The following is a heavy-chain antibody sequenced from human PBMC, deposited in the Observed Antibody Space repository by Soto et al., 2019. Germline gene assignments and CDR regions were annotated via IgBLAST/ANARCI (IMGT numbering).Heavy chain of an antibody. CDR1: GFTFSSYA. V-gene: IGHV3-23*01. CDR2: ITGSGIST. Sequence: LRLSCAASGFTFSSYAMSWVRQAPGKGLEWVSSITGSGISTYHADSVKGRFTISRDNSKNTLYLQMNSLRAEDTAVYYCAKGAAGRPNAAMDVWGQGTTVTVSS. CDR3: AKGAAGRPNAAMDV. J-gene: IGHJ6*02. D-gene: IGHD6-13*01.